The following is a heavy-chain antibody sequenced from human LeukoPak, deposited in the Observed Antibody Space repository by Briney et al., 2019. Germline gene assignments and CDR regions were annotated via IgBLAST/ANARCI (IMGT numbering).Heavy chain of an antibody. CDR3: ARDYSSGWYRYYYYYGMDV. D-gene: IGHD6-19*01. CDR1: GFTFSSYG. Sequence: GRSLRLSCAASGFTFSSYGMHWVRQAPGKGLEWVAVIWYDGSNKYYADSVKGRFTISRDNSKNTLYLQMNSLRAEDTAVYYCARDYSSGWYRYYYYYGMDVSGQGTTVTVSS. V-gene: IGHV3-33*01. J-gene: IGHJ6*02. CDR2: IWYDGSNK.